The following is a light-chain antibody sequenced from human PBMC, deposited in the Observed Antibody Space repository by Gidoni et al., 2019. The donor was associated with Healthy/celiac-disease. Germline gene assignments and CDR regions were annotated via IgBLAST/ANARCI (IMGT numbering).Light chain of an antibody. Sequence: QSALTQPDPVSGSPGPSITISCTGTSSDVGGYNYVSWYQQHPGKAPNLMIYEVSNRPSGVSNRFSGSKSGNTASLTISGLQAEDEADYYCSSYTSSSSWVFGGGTKLTVL. CDR3: SSYTSSSSWV. CDR2: EVS. J-gene: IGLJ3*02. V-gene: IGLV2-14*01. CDR1: SSDVGGYNY.